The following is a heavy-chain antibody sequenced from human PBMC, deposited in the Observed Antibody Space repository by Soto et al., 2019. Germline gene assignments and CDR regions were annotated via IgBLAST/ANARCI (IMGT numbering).Heavy chain of an antibody. CDR2: IMPVFPTP. CDR3: ARDKARLQLGGNYYYILDV. V-gene: IGHV1-69*12. Sequence: QVQLVQSGAEVKKPGSSVKVSCKASGGTFSTSAISWVRQAPGQGLEWVGGIMPVFPTPDYAQNFQGRVTITADASTTTAYLELTSLRADDTAVYYCARDKARLQLGGNYYYILDVCGHGTAITVSS. D-gene: IGHD1-1*01. CDR1: GGTFSTSA. J-gene: IGHJ6*02.